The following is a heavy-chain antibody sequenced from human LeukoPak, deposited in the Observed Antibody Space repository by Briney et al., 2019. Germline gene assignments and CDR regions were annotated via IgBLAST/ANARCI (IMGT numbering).Heavy chain of an antibody. V-gene: IGHV6-1*01. D-gene: IGHD2-15*01. CDR1: GDSVSSNSAA. Sequence: SQTLSLTCAHSGDSVSSNSAAWNWIRQSPTRGLGWLGRTYYRSKWYNDDAVSVKSRITINPATSKNQFSLQLNSVTPEDTAVYYCARESWDIEGYNWFDPWGQGTLVTVSS. J-gene: IGHJ5*02. CDR2: TYYRSKWYN. CDR3: ARESWDIEGYNWFDP.